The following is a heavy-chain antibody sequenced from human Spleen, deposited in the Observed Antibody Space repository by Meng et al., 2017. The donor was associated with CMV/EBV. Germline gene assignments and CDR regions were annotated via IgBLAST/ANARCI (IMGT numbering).Heavy chain of an antibody. CDR3: ARGDMGA. CDR2: INPDSGDT. V-gene: IGHV1-2*02. D-gene: IGHD3-16*01. Sequence: VNASCKASGYTFTGYYIRWVRQAPGQGPEWMGWINPDSGDTNSAQNLQGRVTMTRDTSISTAYMDLSSLKSDDTAVYFCARGDMGALGQGTLVTVSS. J-gene: IGHJ5*02. CDR1: GYTFTGYY.